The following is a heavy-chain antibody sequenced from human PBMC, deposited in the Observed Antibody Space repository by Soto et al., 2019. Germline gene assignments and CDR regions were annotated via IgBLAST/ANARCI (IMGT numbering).Heavy chain of an antibody. CDR1: GYTFTGYY. CDR3: ARAFIVVVPAASPDAFDI. Sequence: ASVKVSCKASGYTFTGYYMHWVRQAPGQGLEWMGWINPNSGGTNYAQKFQGRVTMTRDTSISTAYMELSRLRSDDTAVYYCARAFIVVVPAASPDAFDIWGQGTMANVSS. D-gene: IGHD2-2*01. CDR2: INPNSGGT. V-gene: IGHV1-2*02. J-gene: IGHJ3*02.